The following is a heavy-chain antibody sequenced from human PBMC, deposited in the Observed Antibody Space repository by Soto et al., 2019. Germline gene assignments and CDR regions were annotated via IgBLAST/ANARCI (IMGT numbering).Heavy chain of an antibody. CDR3: ARGEYYGSGNYFDY. CDR1: GHSIISGYY. J-gene: IGHJ4*02. V-gene: IGHV4-38-2*01. D-gene: IGHD3-10*01. CDR2: FYHSGST. Sequence: SAPLSITCAVSGHSIISGYYWGLIRQPPGKGLEWIGSFYHSGSTYYNPSLKSRVTISVDTSKNQFSLKLSSVTAADTAVYYCARGEYYGSGNYFDYWGQGTLVTVSS.